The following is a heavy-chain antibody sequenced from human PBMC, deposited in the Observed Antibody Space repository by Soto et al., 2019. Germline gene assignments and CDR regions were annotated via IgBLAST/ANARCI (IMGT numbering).Heavy chain of an antibody. J-gene: IGHJ4*02. CDR3: ASGIQLWLRRINNGYSG. Sequence: QVQLVQSGAEVKKPESSVKVSCKAPGGPFSTYAIGWVRQAPGQGLEWMGGIIPMLGTANYAQRFQDRVTITADESTNTVYMELSSLRSEDTAVYFCASGIQLWLRRINNGYSGWGQGTLVTVSS. D-gene: IGHD5-18*01. CDR1: GGPFSTYA. CDR2: IIPMLGTA. V-gene: IGHV1-69*12.